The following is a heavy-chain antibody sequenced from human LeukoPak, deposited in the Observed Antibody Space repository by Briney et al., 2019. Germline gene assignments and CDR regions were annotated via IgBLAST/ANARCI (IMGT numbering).Heavy chain of an antibody. J-gene: IGHJ4*02. Sequence: GGSLRLSCAASGFTFSTYAMSWVRQAPGKGLEWVSGISGSGTSTYNADSVKGRFTISRDNSKNTLYLQMSSLRAEDTAVYYCAKGPRPTWEVTLDSWAQGTLVTVSS. CDR3: AKGPRPTWEVTLDS. CDR2: ISGSGTST. CDR1: GFTFSTYA. D-gene: IGHD1-26*01. V-gene: IGHV3-23*01.